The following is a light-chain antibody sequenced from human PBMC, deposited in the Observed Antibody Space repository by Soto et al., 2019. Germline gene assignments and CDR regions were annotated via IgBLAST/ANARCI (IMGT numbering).Light chain of an antibody. V-gene: IGKV3-20*01. CDR3: QQYGSSLVT. Sequence: EIVLTQSPGTLSLSPGERATLSCRASQSVSSSYLAWYQQKPGQAHRLLIYGASSRATGIPDRFSGSGSGTDFTLTISRLEPEDFAVDYCQQYGSSLVTFGQGTKLEIK. CDR1: QSVSSSY. CDR2: GAS. J-gene: IGKJ2*01.